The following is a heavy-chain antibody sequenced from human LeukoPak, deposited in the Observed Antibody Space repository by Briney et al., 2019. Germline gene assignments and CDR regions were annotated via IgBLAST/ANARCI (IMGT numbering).Heavy chain of an antibody. J-gene: IGHJ6*03. D-gene: IGHD4-17*01. Sequence: GGSLRLSCAASGFTFTNFAMSWVRQASGKGLEWVSPISGSGDTTYYANSVKGRFTIFRDDSKNTLYLQMNSLRAEDTAVYYCAKGTATVTSIYYYMDVWGKGTTVTVSS. CDR3: AKGTATVTSIYYYMDV. CDR1: GFTFTNFA. V-gene: IGHV3-23*01. CDR2: ISGSGDTT.